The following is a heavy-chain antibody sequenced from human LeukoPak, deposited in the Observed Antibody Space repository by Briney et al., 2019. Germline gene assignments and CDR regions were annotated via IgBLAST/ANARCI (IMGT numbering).Heavy chain of an antibody. D-gene: IGHD6-19*01. CDR2: IKQDGSEK. J-gene: IGHJ5*02. CDR1: GFTFSNYW. CDR3: ARIERGYSSGWYNWFDP. V-gene: IGHV3-7*01. Sequence: GSLRLSCAASGFTFSNYWMSWVRQAPGKGLEWVANIKQDGSEKYYVDSVKGRFTISRDDAKNSLYLQMNSLRAEDTAVYYCARIERGYSSGWYNWFDPWGQGTLVTVSS.